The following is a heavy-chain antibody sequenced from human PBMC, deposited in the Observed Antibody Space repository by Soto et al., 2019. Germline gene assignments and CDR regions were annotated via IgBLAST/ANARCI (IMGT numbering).Heavy chain of an antibody. CDR1: GFTFSSYE. Sequence: GGSLRLSCAASGFTFSSYEMNWVRQAPGKGLEWVSYISSSGSTIYYADSVKGRFTISRDNAKNSLYLQMNSLRAEDTAVYCCARYYYDSSGYYYVFDYWGQGTLVTVSS. V-gene: IGHV3-48*03. J-gene: IGHJ4*02. CDR3: ARYYYDSSGYYYVFDY. D-gene: IGHD3-22*01. CDR2: ISSSGSTI.